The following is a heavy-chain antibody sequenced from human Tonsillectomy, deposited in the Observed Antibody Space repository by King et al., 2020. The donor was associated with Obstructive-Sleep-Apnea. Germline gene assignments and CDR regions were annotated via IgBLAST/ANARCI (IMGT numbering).Heavy chain of an antibody. V-gene: IGHV3-15*01. CDR3: TTDYYYDSSGYYIDY. CDR2: IKSKTDGGTT. D-gene: IGHD3-22*01. J-gene: IGHJ4*02. Sequence: VQLVESGGGLVKPGGSLRLSCAASGFTFSNAWMSWVRQAPGKGLEWVGRIKSKTDGGTTDYAAPVKGRFTISRDDSKNTLYLQMNSLKTEDTAVYYCTTDYYYDSSGYYIDYWGQGTLVTVSS. CDR1: GFTFSNAW.